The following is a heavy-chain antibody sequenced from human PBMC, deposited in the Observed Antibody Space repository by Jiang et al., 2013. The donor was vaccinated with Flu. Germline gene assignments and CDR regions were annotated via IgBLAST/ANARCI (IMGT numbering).Heavy chain of an antibody. V-gene: IGHV5-51*01. Sequence: GAEVKKPGESLKISCKGSGYSFTSYWIGWVRQMPGKGLEWMGIIYPDDSDTRYSPSFQGQVTISADTSIRTAYLQWSSLKASDTAMYYCATAPRVYSGYEGLVGGYFDYWGQGTLVTVSS. CDR1: GYSFTSYW. J-gene: IGHJ4*02. D-gene: IGHD5-12*01. CDR2: IYPDDSDT. CDR3: ATAPRVYSGYEGLVGGYFDY.